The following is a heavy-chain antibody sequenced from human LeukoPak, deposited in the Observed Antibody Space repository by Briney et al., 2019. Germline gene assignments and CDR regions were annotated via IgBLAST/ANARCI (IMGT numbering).Heavy chain of an antibody. V-gene: IGHV4-34*01. CDR3: AGNTYCGGDCYSGPFDY. D-gene: IGHD2-21*02. J-gene: IGHJ4*02. CDR1: GGSFSGYY. CDR2: INHSGST. Sequence: PSETLSLTCAVYGGSFSGYYWSRIRQPPGKGLEWIGEINHSGSTNYNPSLKSRVTISVDTSKNQFSLKLSSVTDADTAVYYCAGNTYCGGDCYSGPFDYWGQGTLVTVSS.